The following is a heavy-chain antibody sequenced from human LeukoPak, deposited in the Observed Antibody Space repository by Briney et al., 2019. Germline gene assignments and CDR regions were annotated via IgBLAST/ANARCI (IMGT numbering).Heavy chain of an antibody. J-gene: IGHJ4*02. CDR2: ISGSGGST. D-gene: IGHD3-3*01. CDR1: GFTFSSYA. CDR3: ARDPAKFWSGHDY. Sequence: GGSLRLSCAASGFTFSSYAMSWVRQAPGKGLEWVSVISGSGGSTYYADSVKGRFTISRDNSKNTLYVQMNSLRAEDTAVYYCARDPAKFWSGHDYWGQGTLVTVSS. V-gene: IGHV3-23*01.